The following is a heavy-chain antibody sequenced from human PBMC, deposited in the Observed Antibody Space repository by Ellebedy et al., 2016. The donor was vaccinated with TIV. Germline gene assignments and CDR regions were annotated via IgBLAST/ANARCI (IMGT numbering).Heavy chain of an antibody. Sequence: AASVKVSCKTSGYTFTSYYIHWARQAPGQGLEWMGIANPTGDSRNYAQKFQGRVTMTRDTSTSTVSMELISLRSEDTAVYYCARDSLKDGSYFDSWGQGTLVTVSS. CDR3: ARDSLKDGSYFDS. CDR1: GYTFTSYY. D-gene: IGHD1-26*01. V-gene: IGHV1-46*01. J-gene: IGHJ4*02. CDR2: ANPTGDSR.